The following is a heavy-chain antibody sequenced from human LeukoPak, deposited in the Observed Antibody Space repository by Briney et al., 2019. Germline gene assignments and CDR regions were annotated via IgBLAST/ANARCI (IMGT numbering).Heavy chain of an antibody. CDR2: ISSDGRNK. D-gene: IGHD6-13*01. CDR1: GFTFSSYP. CDR3: ARDLTVAAADYYFDY. V-gene: IGHV3-30*04. Sequence: GGSLGLSCAASGFTFSSYPMHWVRQAPGKGLEWVAVISSDGRNKYYADSVKGRFTLSRDNSNNMLHLQMNSLRTEDTGVYFCARDLTVAAADYYFDYWGQGTVVTVSS. J-gene: IGHJ4*02.